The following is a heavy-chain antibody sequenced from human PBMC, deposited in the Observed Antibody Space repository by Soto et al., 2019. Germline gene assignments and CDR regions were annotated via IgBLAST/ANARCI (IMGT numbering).Heavy chain of an antibody. CDR1: GGSLSSCSFF. J-gene: IGHJ4*02. CDR2: IYFTGTS. V-gene: IGHV4-39*02. Sequence: SETLSLTCTVSGGSLSSCSFFWGWIRQPPGKSLEWIGHIYFTGTSSYSPSLKSRVTMFVDTSKNNFSLRLTSGTAADTAVYYCVRREAVAGSQFDFWGQGTLVTVSS. D-gene: IGHD6-19*01. CDR3: VRREAVAGSQFDF.